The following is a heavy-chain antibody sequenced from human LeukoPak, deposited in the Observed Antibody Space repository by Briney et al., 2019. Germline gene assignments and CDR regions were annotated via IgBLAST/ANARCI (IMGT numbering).Heavy chain of an antibody. D-gene: IGHD3-16*01. CDR1: GGSISGYY. CDR2: IHSSGST. V-gene: IGHV4-4*09. Sequence: SETLSLTCSVSGGSISGYYWSWIRQPPGQTLEWIGYIHSSGSTNYNPSLQSRVTTSVDTSMNQFSLRLSSVTAADTAVYYCARFTYTTRPSDVWGRGTTVTVSS. CDR3: ARFTYTTRPSDV. J-gene: IGHJ6*04.